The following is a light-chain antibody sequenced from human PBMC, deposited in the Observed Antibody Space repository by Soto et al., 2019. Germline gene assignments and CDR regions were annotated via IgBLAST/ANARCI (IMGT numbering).Light chain of an antibody. V-gene: IGKV1-5*03. J-gene: IGKJ1*01. CDR1: QTISSW. Sequence: DIQMPQSPSTLSGSVGDRVTITCRASQTISSWLAWYQQKPGKAPKLLIYKASTLKSGVPSRFSGSGSGTEFTLTISSLQPDDFATYYCQHYNSYSEAFGKGNKVDIK. CDR3: QHYNSYSEA. CDR2: KAS.